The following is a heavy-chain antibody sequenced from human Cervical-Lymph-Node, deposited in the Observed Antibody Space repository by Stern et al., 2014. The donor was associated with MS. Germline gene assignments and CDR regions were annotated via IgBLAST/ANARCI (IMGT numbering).Heavy chain of an antibody. CDR1: GDSVSSEDYY. D-gene: IGHD1-26*01. V-gene: IGHV4-61*08. CDR2: IYYRGRP. CDR3: ARSGYYGIDV. J-gene: IGHJ6*02. Sequence: QVQLQESGPGLVRPSETLSLTCTASGDSVSSEDYYWSWIRQSPGKDLEWIGYIYYRGRPNYNPSLKSRLTISFAPSKNKFPLKLISVTAADTAVYYCARSGYYGIDVWGQGTTVIVSS.